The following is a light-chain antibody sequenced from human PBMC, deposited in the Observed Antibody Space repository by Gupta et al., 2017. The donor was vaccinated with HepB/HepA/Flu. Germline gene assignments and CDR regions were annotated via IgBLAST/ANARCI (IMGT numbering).Light chain of an antibody. CDR3: RQAGKPPWT. CDR2: FGF. Sequence: DSVVTPSPPPLSLTPGAPASLTSRSSQSLLPSNGYNSLDWYLQKPGQSPQLLIYFGFNRAAGVLDRFSGSGSGTDFTLKISRVEAEDVVVDYCRQAGKPPWTFGQGTKLEIK. J-gene: IGKJ2*01. CDR1: QSLLPSNGYNS. V-gene: IGKV2-28*01.